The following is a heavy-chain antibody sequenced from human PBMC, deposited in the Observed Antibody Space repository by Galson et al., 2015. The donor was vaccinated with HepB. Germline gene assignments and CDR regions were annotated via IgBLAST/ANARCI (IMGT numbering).Heavy chain of an antibody. CDR2: IYYSGST. CDR3: ARYKEFVPVATNWFDP. Sequence: SETLSLTCTVSGGSISSHYWSWIRQPPGKGLEWIGYIYYSGSTNYNPSLKSRVTISVDTSKSQFSLKLNSVTAADTAVYYCARYKEFVPVATNWFDPWGQGTLVTVSS. V-gene: IGHV4-59*11. D-gene: IGHD2-2*01. J-gene: IGHJ5*02. CDR1: GGSISSHY.